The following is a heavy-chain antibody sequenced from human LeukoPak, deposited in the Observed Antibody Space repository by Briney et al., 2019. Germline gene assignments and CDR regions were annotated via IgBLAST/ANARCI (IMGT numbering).Heavy chain of an antibody. CDR3: AILGDIVVVPAALPAYCGGDCYSARSDY. D-gene: IGHD2-21*02. J-gene: IGHJ4*02. CDR2: INTNTGNP. V-gene: IGHV7-4-1*02. Sequence: GASVKVSCKASGYTFTSYAMNWVRQAPGQGLEWMGWINTNTGNPTYAQGFTGRFVFSLDTSVSTAYLQISSLKAEDTAVYYCAILGDIVVVPAALPAYCGGDCYSARSDYWGQGTLVTVSS. CDR1: GYTFTSYA.